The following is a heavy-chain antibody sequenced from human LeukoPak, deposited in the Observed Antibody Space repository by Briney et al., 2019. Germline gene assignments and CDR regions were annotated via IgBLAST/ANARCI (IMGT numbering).Heavy chain of an antibody. CDR1: GYTFTSYD. J-gene: IGHJ4*02. CDR2: MNPNSGNT. Sequence: ASVKVSCKASGYTFTSYDINWVRQATGQGLEWMGWMNPNSGNTGYAQKFQGRVTMTRNTSISTAYMELSSPRSEATAVYYCARGGSIAAAAPNWGQGTLVTVSS. V-gene: IGHV1-8*01. CDR3: ARGGSIAAAAPN. D-gene: IGHD6-13*01.